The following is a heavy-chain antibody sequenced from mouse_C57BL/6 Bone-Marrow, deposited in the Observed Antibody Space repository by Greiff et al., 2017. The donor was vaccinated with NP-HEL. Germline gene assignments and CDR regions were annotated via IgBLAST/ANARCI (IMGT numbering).Heavy chain of an antibody. CDR1: GYTFTSYW. D-gene: IGHD2-4*01. Sequence: QVQLQQPGAELVKPGASVKLSCKASGYTFTSYWMQWVKQRPGQGLEWIGEIDPSDSYTNYNQKFKGKATLTVDTSSSTAYMQLSSLTSEDSAVYYCARGEDYDYDGPYYFDYWGQGTTLTVSS. CDR2: IDPSDSYT. V-gene: IGHV1-50*01. J-gene: IGHJ2*01. CDR3: ARGEDYDYDGPYYFDY.